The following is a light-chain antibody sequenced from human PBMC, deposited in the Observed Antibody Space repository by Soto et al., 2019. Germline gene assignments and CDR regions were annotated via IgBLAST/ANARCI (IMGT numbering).Light chain of an antibody. Sequence: QSVLTPPASVSDSPGQSITISCTGTSSDVGGSNFVSWYQQHPGKPPKLIIYDVANRPLGVSNRFSGSESGSTASLIISRLQTEDEADYYCVSYTSSTTYVFGGGTKVTVL. J-gene: IGLJ1*01. CDR1: SSDVGGSNF. CDR2: DVA. CDR3: VSYTSSTTYV. V-gene: IGLV2-14*03.